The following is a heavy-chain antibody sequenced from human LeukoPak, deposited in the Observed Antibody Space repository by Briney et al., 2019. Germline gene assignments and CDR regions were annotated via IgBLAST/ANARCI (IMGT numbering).Heavy chain of an antibody. V-gene: IGHV4-34*01. CDR1: GGSFSGYY. D-gene: IGHD6-19*01. CDR3: ARGPVAGTRTHYYYYMDV. CDR2: INHSGST. Sequence: PSETLSLTCAVYGGSFSGYYWSWIRQPPGKGLEWIGEINHSGSTNYNPSLKSRVTISVDTSKNQFSLKLSSVTAADTAVYYCARGPVAGTRTHYYYYMDVWGKGTTVTVSS. J-gene: IGHJ6*03.